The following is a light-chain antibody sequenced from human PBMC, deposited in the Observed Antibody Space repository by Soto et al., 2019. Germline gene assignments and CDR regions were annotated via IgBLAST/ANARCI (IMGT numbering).Light chain of an antibody. CDR1: QSISDW. CDR2: KAS. CDR3: HQYYSYSRT. V-gene: IGKV1-5*03. J-gene: IGKJ1*01. Sequence: DVQMTQSPSTLSASVGDRVTITCRASQSISDWLAWYQQKPGKAPKLLIYKASSLESGVPSRFSGRGSGTEFTLTISSLQPDDFETYYCHQYYSYSRTFGQGTKVEIK.